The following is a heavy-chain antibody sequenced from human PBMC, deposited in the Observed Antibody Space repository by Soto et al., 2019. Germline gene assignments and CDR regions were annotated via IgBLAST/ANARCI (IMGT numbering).Heavy chain of an antibody. Sequence: SETLSLTCTVSGASIKSRNYFWGWIRQPPGKGLEFVGGIHSSGGTYYNPSLKSRVTVSVDLSNSHFSLSLKSLTATDTAVYYCGRLAEAATGHTDFDFWGQGTLVTVSS. CDR3: GRLAEAATGHTDFDF. V-gene: IGHV4-39*02. CDR2: IHSSGGT. J-gene: IGHJ4*02. CDR1: GASIKSRNYF. D-gene: IGHD2-15*01.